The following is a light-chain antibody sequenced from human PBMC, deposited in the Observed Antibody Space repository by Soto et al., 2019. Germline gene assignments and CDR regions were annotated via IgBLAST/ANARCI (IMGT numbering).Light chain of an antibody. CDR1: QTISSW. J-gene: IGKJ2*01. V-gene: IGKV1-5*03. CDR3: QQSYSIQYT. CDR2: KAS. Sequence: DIQMTQSPSTLSGSVGDRVTITCRASQTISSWLAWYQQKPGKAPKLLIYKASTLKSGVPSRFSGSGSGTEFTLTISSLQPEDFAGYFCQQSYSIQYTFGQGTNVDI.